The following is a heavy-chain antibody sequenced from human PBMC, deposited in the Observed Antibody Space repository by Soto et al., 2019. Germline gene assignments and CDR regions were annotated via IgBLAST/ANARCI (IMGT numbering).Heavy chain of an antibody. J-gene: IGHJ5*02. CDR3: AILYCSSTSRLRWHP. CDR2: INPSGGST. CDR1: GYSFTGYY. V-gene: IGHV1-46*01. D-gene: IGHD2-2*01. Sequence: ASVKVSWKASGYSFTGYYMHWVRQAPGQGLEWMGIINPSGGSTSYAQKFQGRVTMTRDTSTSTVYMELSSLRSEDTAVYYCAILYCSSTSRLRWHPCGQGSFVTGSS.